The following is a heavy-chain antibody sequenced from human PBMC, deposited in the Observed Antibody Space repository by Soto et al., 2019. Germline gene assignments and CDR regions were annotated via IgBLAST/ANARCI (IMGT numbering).Heavy chain of an antibody. D-gene: IGHD3-10*01. V-gene: IGHV3-73*01. CDR1: GFTFSGSA. J-gene: IGHJ6*03. CDR2: IRSKANSYAT. CDR3: TRSHYYGSVLPYYYYYYMDV. Sequence: GGSLRLSCAASGFTFSGSAMHWVRQASGKGLEWVGRIRSKANSYATAYAASVKGRFTISRDDSKNTAYLQMNSLKTEDTAVYYCTRSHYYGSVLPYYYYYYMDVWGKGTTVTVSS.